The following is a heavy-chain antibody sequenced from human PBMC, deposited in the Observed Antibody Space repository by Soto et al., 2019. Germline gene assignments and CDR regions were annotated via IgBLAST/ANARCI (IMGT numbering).Heavy chain of an antibody. J-gene: IGHJ4*02. Sequence: GGSLRLSCAASGFTFSSYAMSWVRQAPGKGLEWVSAISGSGGSTYYADSVKGRFTISRDNSKNTLYLQMNSLRAEDTAVYYCAKWSNGGNSGDIDYWGQGTLVTVSS. V-gene: IGHV3-23*01. CDR2: ISGSGGST. CDR1: GFTFSSYA. CDR3: AKWSNGGNSGDIDY. D-gene: IGHD2-21*02.